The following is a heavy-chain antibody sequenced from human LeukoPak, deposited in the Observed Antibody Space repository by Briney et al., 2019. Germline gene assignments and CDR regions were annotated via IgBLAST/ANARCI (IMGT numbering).Heavy chain of an antibody. CDR3: ARNNGMDV. J-gene: IGHJ6*02. CDR1: GFALSSHW. Sequence: GGSLRLSCAASGFALSSHWMTWVRQVPGRGPEWVANVNRDGSDTYYLDSVKGRFTISKDNAKNSLYLQMNSLRAEDTVLYHCARNNGMDVWGQGTTVIVSS. V-gene: IGHV3-7*03. CDR2: VNRDGSDT.